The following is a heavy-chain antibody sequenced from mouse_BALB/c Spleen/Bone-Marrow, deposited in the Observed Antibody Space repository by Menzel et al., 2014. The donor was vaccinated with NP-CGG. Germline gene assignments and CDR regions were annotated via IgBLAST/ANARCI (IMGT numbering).Heavy chain of an antibody. J-gene: IGHJ2*01. Sequence: EVMLVESGGGLVKPGGSLKLSCAASGFTFSSYAMSWVRRTPEKRLEWVASISSGGSTYYPDSVKGRFTISRDNARNILYLQMSSLRSEDTAMYYCARDDYDDQYYFDYWGQGTTLTVSS. CDR2: ISSGGST. V-gene: IGHV5-6-5*01. D-gene: IGHD2-4*01. CDR3: ARDDYDDQYYFDY. CDR1: GFTFSSYA.